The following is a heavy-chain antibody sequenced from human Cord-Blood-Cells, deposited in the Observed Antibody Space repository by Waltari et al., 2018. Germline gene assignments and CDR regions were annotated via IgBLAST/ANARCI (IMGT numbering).Heavy chain of an antibody. CDR1: GGTFSSYA. D-gene: IGHD6-6*01. CDR3: ARAGLTPFWFYEMTSSSSHHYFDL. V-gene: IGHV1-69*01. Sequence: QVQLVQSGAEVKKPGSSVKVSCKASGGTFSSYAISWVRQAPGQGLEWMGGIIPIFGTANYAQKFQGRVTITADESTSTAYMELSSLRSEDTAVYYCARAGLTPFWFYEMTSSSSHHYFDLWGRGTLVTVSS. J-gene: IGHJ2*01. CDR2: IIPIFGTA.